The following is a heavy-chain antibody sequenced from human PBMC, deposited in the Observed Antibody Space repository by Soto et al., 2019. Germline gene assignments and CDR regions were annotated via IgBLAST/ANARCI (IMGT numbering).Heavy chain of an antibody. CDR1: GFTFSSYW. D-gene: IGHD2-15*01. Sequence: EVQLVESGGGLVQPGGSLRLSCAASGFTFSSYWMHWVRQAPGKGLVWVSRINSDGSSTGYADSVMGRFTISRDNAKNTLYLQMHSLRAEDTAVYYCARDQGYCSGGSCYVAGYWGQGTLVTVSS. V-gene: IGHV3-74*01. J-gene: IGHJ4*02. CDR3: ARDQGYCSGGSCYVAGY. CDR2: INSDGSST.